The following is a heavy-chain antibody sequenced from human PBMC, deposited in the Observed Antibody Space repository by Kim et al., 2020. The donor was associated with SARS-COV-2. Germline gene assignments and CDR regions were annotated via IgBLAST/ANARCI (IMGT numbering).Heavy chain of an antibody. V-gene: IGHV3-13*01. D-gene: IGHD6-19*01. CDR3: ARGAVAGTYYYYYYYMDV. J-gene: IGHJ6*03. Sequence: GGSLRLSCAASGFTFSAYGIHCVRQATGKGLEWVSAIGTAGDTYYPGSVKGRFTISRENAKNSLYLQMNSLRAGDTAVYYCARGAVAGTYYYYYYYMDV. CDR2: IGTAGDT. CDR1: GFTFSAYG.